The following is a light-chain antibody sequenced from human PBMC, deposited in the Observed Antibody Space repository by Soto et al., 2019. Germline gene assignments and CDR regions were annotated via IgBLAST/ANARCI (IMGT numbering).Light chain of an antibody. CDR3: QQYNNWQWT. CDR1: QSISDT. Sequence: EIVMTQSPATLSVSPGGRVTLSCRASQSISDTIAWYQQKPGQAPRLLIYGASARATGFPARFSGSGSGTDLTLTISSLQSEEFAVYYCQQYNNWQWTFGQGTKVDIK. J-gene: IGKJ1*01. CDR2: GAS. V-gene: IGKV3-15*01.